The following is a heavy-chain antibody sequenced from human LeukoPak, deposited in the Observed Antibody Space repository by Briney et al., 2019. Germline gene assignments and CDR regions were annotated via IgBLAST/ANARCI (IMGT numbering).Heavy chain of an antibody. CDR2: ISSSSSYI. CDR3: AREEGDYVSYFQH. Sequence: GGSLRLSCAASGFTFSSYSMNWVRQAPGKGLEWVSSISSSSSYIYYADSVKGRFTISRDNAKNSLYLQMNSLRAEDTAVYYCAREEGDYVSYFQHWGQGTLVTVSS. J-gene: IGHJ1*01. V-gene: IGHV3-21*01. D-gene: IGHD4-17*01. CDR1: GFTFSSYS.